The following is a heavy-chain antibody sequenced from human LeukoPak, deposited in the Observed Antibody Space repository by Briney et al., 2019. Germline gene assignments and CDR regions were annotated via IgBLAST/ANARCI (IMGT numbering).Heavy chain of an antibody. D-gene: IGHD3-3*01. V-gene: IGHV1-18*01. J-gene: IGHJ5*02. Sequence: ASVKVSCKASGYTFTSYGISWVRQAPGQGLEWMGWISAYNGNTNYAQKLQGRVTMTTDTSTSTAYMELRSLRSDDTAVYYCARSPIFLGWLNAFDPWGQGTLVTVSS. CDR1: GYTFTSYG. CDR2: ISAYNGNT. CDR3: ARSPIFLGWLNAFDP.